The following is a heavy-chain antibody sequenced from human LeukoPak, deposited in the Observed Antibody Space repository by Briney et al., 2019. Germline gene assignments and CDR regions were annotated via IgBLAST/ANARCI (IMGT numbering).Heavy chain of an antibody. V-gene: IGHV1-8*01. CDR3: ARADAEYSGSYCY. J-gene: IGHJ4*02. CDR2: MNPNSGNT. CDR1: GYTFTNYD. Sequence: GASVKVSCKASGYTFTNYDINWVRQATGQGLEWMGWMNPNSGNTGYAQKFQGRVTMTRNTSISTAYMELSSLGFEDTAVYYCARADAEYSGSYCYWGQGTLVTVSS. D-gene: IGHD1-26*01.